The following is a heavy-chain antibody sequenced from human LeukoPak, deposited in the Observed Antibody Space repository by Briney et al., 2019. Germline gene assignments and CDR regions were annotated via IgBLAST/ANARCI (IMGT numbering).Heavy chain of an antibody. CDR2: IYYSGST. D-gene: IGHD2-21*02. CDR3: ARLLSGYCGGDCYSTVLDY. CDR1: GGSISSYY. J-gene: IGHJ4*02. Sequence: SETLSLTCTVSGGSISSYYWSWIRQPPGKGLEWIGYIYYSGSTNYNPSLKSRVTISVDTSKNQFSLKLSSVTAADTAVHYCARLLSGYCGGDCYSTVLDYWGQGTLVTVSS. V-gene: IGHV4-59*08.